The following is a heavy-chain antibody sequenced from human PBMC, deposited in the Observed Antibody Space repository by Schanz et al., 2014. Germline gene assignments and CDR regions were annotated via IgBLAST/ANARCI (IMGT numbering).Heavy chain of an antibody. CDR2: INTNTANP. D-gene: IGHD6-6*01. V-gene: IGHV7-4-1*02. CDR1: GYTFAMYD. Sequence: QVQLVQSGSELKKPGASVKVSCKASGYTFAMYDMNWVRQAPGQGLEWMGWINTNTANPTYAQGFTGRFVYTLDASVTTAYLEISSLKAEDTAVYYCARAGQDFEYSSLSPIWYFDLWGRGTLVTVSS. J-gene: IGHJ2*01. CDR3: ARAGQDFEYSSLSPIWYFDL.